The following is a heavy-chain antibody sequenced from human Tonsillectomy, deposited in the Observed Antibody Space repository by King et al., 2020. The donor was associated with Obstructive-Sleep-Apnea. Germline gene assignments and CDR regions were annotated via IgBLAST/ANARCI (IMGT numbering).Heavy chain of an antibody. V-gene: IGHV4-59*01. Sequence: VQLQESGPGLVKPSETLSLTCTVSGDSISTYYWSWIRQPPGKGLEWIGYIYYSGSTSYNASLKSRVTISVDTSKNQFSLELRSVTAADTAVYYCARDLGYSYGIDYWGQGTLVTVSS. D-gene: IGHD5-18*01. CDR1: GDSISTYY. J-gene: IGHJ4*02. CDR2: IYYSGST. CDR3: ARDLGYSYGIDY.